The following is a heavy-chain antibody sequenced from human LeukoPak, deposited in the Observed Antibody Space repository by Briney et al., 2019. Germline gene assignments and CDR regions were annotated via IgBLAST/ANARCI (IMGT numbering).Heavy chain of an antibody. D-gene: IGHD1-26*01. Sequence: GGSLRLSCETSGFAFSSYGMHWVRQAPGKGLQWVAVISFDGTNTVYLDSVKGRFTISRDNSKNTLYLQMNSLTSEDTATYYCAKEKGWELLRSYIDFWGQGTLVTVYS. CDR1: GFAFSSYG. CDR2: ISFDGTNT. V-gene: IGHV3-30*18. J-gene: IGHJ4*02. CDR3: AKEKGWELLRSYIDF.